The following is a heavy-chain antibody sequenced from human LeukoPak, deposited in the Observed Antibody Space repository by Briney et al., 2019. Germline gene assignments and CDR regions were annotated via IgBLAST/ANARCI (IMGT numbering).Heavy chain of an antibody. D-gene: IGHD4-17*01. CDR3: AKDRDEYGSDC. CDR2: IRSDGSSI. J-gene: IGHJ4*02. Sequence: RTGGSLRLSCAASGFSFSDFGMHWIRQAPGKGLEWVTLIRSDGSSIYYADSVKGRFTISRDNSRNTLYLQMNSLRVEDTAVYYCAKDRDEYGSDCWGQGILVTVST. V-gene: IGHV3-30*02. CDR1: GFSFSDFG.